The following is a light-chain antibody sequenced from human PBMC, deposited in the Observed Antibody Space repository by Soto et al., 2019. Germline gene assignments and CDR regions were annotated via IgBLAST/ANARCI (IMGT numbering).Light chain of an antibody. CDR1: SGDVGGYNF. V-gene: IGLV2-8*01. Sequence: SVLTQPPSASGSPGQSVTISCTGTSGDVGGYNFVSWYQQHPGKAPKFMIYEVSKRPSGVPDRFSGSKSGNTASLTVSGLQAEDEADYYCSSYAGGIKWVFGGGTQLTVL. J-gene: IGLJ3*02. CDR2: EVS. CDR3: SSYAGGIKWV.